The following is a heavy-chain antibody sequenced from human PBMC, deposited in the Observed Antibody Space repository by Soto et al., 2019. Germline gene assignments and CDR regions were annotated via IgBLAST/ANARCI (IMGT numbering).Heavy chain of an antibody. D-gene: IGHD5-18*01. CDR2: IKTDGSST. CDR1: WFSFRSFW. V-gene: IGHV3-74*01. CDR3: AKREGNTYGLFH. J-gene: IGHJ4*02. Sequence: AGGSPRLSFPAPWFSFRSFWIHWVRQCQGKGLVLVSRIKTDGSSTDYADSVKGRFTISRDNAKNTLYLQMNSLRVEYTAVYYCAKREGNTYGLFHWGQGTLVTVSS.